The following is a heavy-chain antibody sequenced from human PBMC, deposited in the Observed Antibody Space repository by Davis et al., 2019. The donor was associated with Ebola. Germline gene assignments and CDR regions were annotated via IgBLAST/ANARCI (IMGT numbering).Heavy chain of an antibody. CDR2: IIPILGIA. D-gene: IGHD6-13*01. CDR3: ARDQGTSWQANDASDI. CDR1: GGTFSSYT. Sequence: SVKVSCKASGGTFSSYTISWVRQAPGQGLEWMGRIIPILGIANYAQKLQGRVTMTTDTSTSTAYMELRSLRSDDTAVYFCARDQGTSWQANDASDIWGQGTMVTVSS. V-gene: IGHV1-69*04. J-gene: IGHJ3*02.